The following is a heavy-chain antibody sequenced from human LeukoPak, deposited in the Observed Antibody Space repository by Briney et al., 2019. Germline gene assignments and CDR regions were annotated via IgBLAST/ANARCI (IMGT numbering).Heavy chain of an antibody. Sequence: SETLSLTCTVSGGSISSSTYYWGWIRQPPGKGLEWLGSIYYSGSTSYNPSLKSRVTISVDTSKNQFSLKLSSVTAADTAVYYCARGAPRGERLGWFDPWGQGTLVTVSS. CDR2: IYYSGST. D-gene: IGHD1-26*01. CDR1: GGSISSSTYY. V-gene: IGHV4-39*01. J-gene: IGHJ5*02. CDR3: ARGAPRGERLGWFDP.